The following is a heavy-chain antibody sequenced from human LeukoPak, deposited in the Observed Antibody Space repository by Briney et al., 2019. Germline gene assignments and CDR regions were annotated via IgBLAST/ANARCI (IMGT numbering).Heavy chain of an antibody. J-gene: IGHJ4*02. CDR1: VYTFSDYY. V-gene: IGHV1-2*02. D-gene: IGHD3-3*01. Sequence: ASVKVSRKASVYTFSDYYIHWVRQAPAQGPEWVGWISPKSCGTNYAQNFQGRGTITRDTAINTAYMDLSMRRPDDTAGYYCARHNYDFDFDSWGQGALVTVSS. CDR2: ISPKSCGT. CDR3: ARHNYDFDFDS.